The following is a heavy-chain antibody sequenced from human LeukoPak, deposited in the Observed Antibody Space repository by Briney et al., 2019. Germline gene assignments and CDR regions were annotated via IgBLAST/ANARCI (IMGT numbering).Heavy chain of an antibody. D-gene: IGHD3-22*01. CDR3: ASPYYYDSSGYYSPFDY. Sequence: GGSLRLSCAASGFTFSSYSMNWVRQAPGKGLEWVSYISSSSSTIYYADSVKGRFTISRDNAKNSLNLQMNSLRAEDTAVYYCASPYYYDSSGYYSPFDYWGQGTLVTVSS. V-gene: IGHV3-48*01. J-gene: IGHJ4*02. CDR1: GFTFSSYS. CDR2: ISSSSSTI.